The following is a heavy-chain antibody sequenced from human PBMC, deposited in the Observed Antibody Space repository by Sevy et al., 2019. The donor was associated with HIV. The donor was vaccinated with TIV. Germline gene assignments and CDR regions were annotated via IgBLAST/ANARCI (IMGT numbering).Heavy chain of an antibody. CDR1: GFTFSSYA. CDR2: ISGSGGST. D-gene: IGHD6-19*01. V-gene: IGHV3-23*01. Sequence: GGSLRLSCAASGFTFSSYAMSWVRQAPGKGLEWVSAISGSGGSTYYAYSVKGRFTISRDNSKNTLYLQMNSLRAEDTAVYYCAKDRADSSGPMDYWGQGTLVTVSS. J-gene: IGHJ4*02. CDR3: AKDRADSSGPMDY.